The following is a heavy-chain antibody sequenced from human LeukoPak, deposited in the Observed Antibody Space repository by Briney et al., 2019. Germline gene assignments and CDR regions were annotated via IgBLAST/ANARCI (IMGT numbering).Heavy chain of an antibody. V-gene: IGHV1-2*02. CDR2: INPNSGGT. CDR1: GYTFTGYY. CDR3: ARDHIPHYYDSSGYPPDY. D-gene: IGHD3-22*01. Sequence: ASVKVSCKASGYTFTGYYMHWVRQAPGQGLEWMGWINPNSGGTNYAQKFQGRVTMTRDTSISTAYMELSSLRSEDMAVYYCARDHIPHYYDSSGYPPDYWGQGTLVTVSS. J-gene: IGHJ4*02.